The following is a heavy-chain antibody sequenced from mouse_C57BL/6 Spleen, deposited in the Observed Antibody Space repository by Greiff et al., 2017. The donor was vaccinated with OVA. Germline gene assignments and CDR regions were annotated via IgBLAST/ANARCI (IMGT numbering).Heavy chain of an antibody. CDR2: IYPGDGDT. Sequence: VQLQQSGPELVKPGASVKISCKASGYAFSSSWMNWVKQRPGKGLEWIGRIYPGDGDTNYNGKFKGKATLTADKSSSTAYMQLSSLTSEDSAVYFCARENWDVYFDYWGQGTTLTVSS. CDR1: GYAFSSSW. V-gene: IGHV1-82*01. J-gene: IGHJ2*01. D-gene: IGHD4-1*01. CDR3: ARENWDVYFDY.